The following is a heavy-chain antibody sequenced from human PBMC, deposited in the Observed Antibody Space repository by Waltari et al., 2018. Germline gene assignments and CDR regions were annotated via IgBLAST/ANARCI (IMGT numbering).Heavy chain of an antibody. CDR1: GGSISSSN. CDR2: ISGIGGST. CDR3: AKDRYYYGSGSGYYYYYMDV. J-gene: IGHJ6*03. Sequence: VQLQESGPGLVKPSGTLSLTCAVSGGSISSSNWWSWVRQPPGKGLEWVSAISGIGGSTYYADSVKGRFAISRDNSKSTLYLQMSSLRAEDTAVYYCAKDRYYYGSGSGYYYYYMDVWGKGTTVTVSS. V-gene: IGHV3-23*01. D-gene: IGHD3-10*01.